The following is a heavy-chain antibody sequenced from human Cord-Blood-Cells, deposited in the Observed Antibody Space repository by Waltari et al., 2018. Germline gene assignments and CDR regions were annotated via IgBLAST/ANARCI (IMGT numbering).Heavy chain of an antibody. CDR1: GYSFTSYW. CDR3: ARQLGSRLNYYYYYMDV. V-gene: IGHV5-51*01. D-gene: IGHD3-10*01. J-gene: IGHJ6*03. CDR2: IYPGDSDT. Sequence: EVQLVQSGAEVKQPGESLKISCKGSGYSFTSYWIAWVRQMPGKGLEWMGIIYPGDSDTRYSPSFQGQVTISADKSISTAYLQWSSLKASDTAMYYCARQLGSRLNYYYYYMDVWGKGTTVTVSS.